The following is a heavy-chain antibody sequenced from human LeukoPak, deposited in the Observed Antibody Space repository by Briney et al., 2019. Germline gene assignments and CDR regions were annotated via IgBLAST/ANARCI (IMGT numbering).Heavy chain of an antibody. CDR2: IKQDGSEK. V-gene: IGHV3-7*01. J-gene: IGHJ3*02. D-gene: IGHD6-19*01. CDR3: ARSQWLASDAFDI. CDR1: GFTFSSYW. Sequence: GGSLRLSCAASGFTFSSYWMSWVRQAPGKGLEWVANIKQDGSEKYYVDSVKGRFTISRDNAKNSLYLQMNSLRAEDTAVYHCARSQWLASDAFDIWGQGTMVTVSS.